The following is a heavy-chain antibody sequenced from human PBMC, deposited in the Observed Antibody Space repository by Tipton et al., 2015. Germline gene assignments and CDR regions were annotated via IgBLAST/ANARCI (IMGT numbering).Heavy chain of an antibody. V-gene: IGHV5-51*01. CDR3: ARLRWPAHLDS. D-gene: IGHD4-23*01. J-gene: IGHJ4*02. CDR2: IYPGDSDT. CDR1: GYRFTKSW. Sequence: QLVQSGAEVKKPGESLTISCKTSGYRFTKSWIGWVRQMPGKGLEWMAIIYPGDSDTRYSPSFQGQATFSADKSISAAYLQWSSLKPSDTAMYYCARLRWPAHLDSWGQGTLVTVSS.